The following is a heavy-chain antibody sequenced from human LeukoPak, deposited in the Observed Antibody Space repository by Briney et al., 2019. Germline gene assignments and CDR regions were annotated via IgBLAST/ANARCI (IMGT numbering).Heavy chain of an antibody. Sequence: GGSLRLSCAASGFTFSSYEMNWVRQAPGKGLEWVSYISSSGSTIYYADSVKGRFTISRDNAKNSLYLQMNSLRAEDTAVYYCARGRDILTGYYYLDYWGQGTLVTVSS. CDR3: ARGRDILTGYYYLDY. CDR2: ISSSGSTI. J-gene: IGHJ4*02. V-gene: IGHV3-48*03. CDR1: GFTFSSYE. D-gene: IGHD3-9*01.